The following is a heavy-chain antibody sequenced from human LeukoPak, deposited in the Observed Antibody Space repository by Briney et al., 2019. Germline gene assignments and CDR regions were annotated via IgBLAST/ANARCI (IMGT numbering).Heavy chain of an antibody. D-gene: IGHD6-6*01. J-gene: IGHJ4*02. V-gene: IGHV3-33*01. Sequence: GGSLRLSCAASGFTFSSYGMHWVRQAPGKGLERVAVIWYDGSNKYYADSVKGRFTISRDNSKNTLYLQMNSLRAEDTAVYYCARDFFREYSSSSGDYWGQGTLVTVSS. CDR3: ARDFFREYSSSSGDY. CDR2: IWYDGSNK. CDR1: GFTFSSYG.